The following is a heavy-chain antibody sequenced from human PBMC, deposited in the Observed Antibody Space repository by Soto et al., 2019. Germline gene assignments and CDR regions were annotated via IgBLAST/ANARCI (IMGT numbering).Heavy chain of an antibody. V-gene: IGHV3-21*01. CDR2: ISSSSSYI. CDR1: GFTFSSYS. Sequence: PGGSLSLSCAASGFTFSSYSMNWVRQAPGKGLEWVSSISSSSSYIYYADSVKGRFTISRDNAKNSLYLQMNSLRAEDTAVYYCARDQPGYSYGYGLGYWGQGTLVTVSS. CDR3: ARDQPGYSYGYGLGY. J-gene: IGHJ4*02. D-gene: IGHD5-18*01.